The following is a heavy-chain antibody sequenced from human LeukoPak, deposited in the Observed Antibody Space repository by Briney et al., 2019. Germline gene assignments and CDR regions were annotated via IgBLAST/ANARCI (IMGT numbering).Heavy chain of an antibody. D-gene: IGHD6-19*01. CDR2: ISWDSRNI. CDR3: ARGNRDSSGFYFYYGMDV. CDR1: GFTFDDYA. Sequence: GRSLRLSCAASGFTFDDYAMFWVRQAPGKGLEWVSGISWDSRNIGYAASVKGRFTISRDNAKNSLHLQLSSLRAEDTALYYCARGNRDSSGFYFYYGMDVWGQGTTVTVSS. V-gene: IGHV3-9*01. J-gene: IGHJ6*02.